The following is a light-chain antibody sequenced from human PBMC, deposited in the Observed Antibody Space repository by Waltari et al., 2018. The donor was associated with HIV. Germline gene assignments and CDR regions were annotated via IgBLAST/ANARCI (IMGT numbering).Light chain of an antibody. CDR1: SGSIASHF. Sequence: NFMLTQAHSVSESPGKTVTISCTRSSGSIASHFVQWYTQRPGSAPTIVIYEDKETPSVVLDLFAGSIDSSSNSASLTISGLKTEDEADYYCQSYDSSNHVVFGGGTKLTVL. J-gene: IGLJ2*01. CDR3: QSYDSSNHVV. V-gene: IGLV6-57*03. CDR2: EDK.